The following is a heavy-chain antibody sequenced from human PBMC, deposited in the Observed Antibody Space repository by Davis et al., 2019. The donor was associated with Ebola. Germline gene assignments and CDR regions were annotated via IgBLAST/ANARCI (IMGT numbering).Heavy chain of an antibody. Sequence: ASVKVSCKASGYTFTSYGISWVRQAPGQGLEWMGWISAYNGNTNYAQKFQGRVTITADKSTSTAYMELSSLRSEDTAVYYCASTYGSGSYYYYYGMDVWGQGTTVTVSS. V-gene: IGHV1-18*01. CDR1: GYTFTSYG. J-gene: IGHJ6*02. D-gene: IGHD3-10*01. CDR3: ASTYGSGSYYYYYGMDV. CDR2: ISAYNGNT.